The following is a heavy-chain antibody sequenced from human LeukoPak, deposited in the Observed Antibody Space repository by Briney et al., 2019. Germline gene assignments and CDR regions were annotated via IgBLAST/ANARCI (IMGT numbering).Heavy chain of an antibody. D-gene: IGHD6-13*01. CDR1: GFTFANYW. Sequence: GGSLRLSCVASGFTFANYWMTWVRQAPGKGLEWVAIINFDGSEKYYADSLKGRFTISRDNAEKSLYLQMNSLRAEDTALYYCARDGDSGWSLSHWGQGTLVTVSS. CDR2: INFDGSEK. J-gene: IGHJ1*01. V-gene: IGHV3-7*01. CDR3: ARDGDSGWSLSH.